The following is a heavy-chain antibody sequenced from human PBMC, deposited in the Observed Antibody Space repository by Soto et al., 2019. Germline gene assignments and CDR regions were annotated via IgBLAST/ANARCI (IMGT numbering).Heavy chain of an antibody. Sequence: QVQLVESGGGVVQPGRSLRLSCAASGFTFRSYHLHWVRQAPGKGLEWVATISTDENKTYYTDSVKGRFTISRDNSTNTLYLQVNSLRAEDTAVYYCARAMDTAMTSKDNWFDPWGQGTLVTVSS. CDR1: GFTFRSYH. J-gene: IGHJ5*02. V-gene: IGHV3-30-3*01. CDR2: ISTDENKT. CDR3: ARAMDTAMTSKDNWFDP. D-gene: IGHD5-18*01.